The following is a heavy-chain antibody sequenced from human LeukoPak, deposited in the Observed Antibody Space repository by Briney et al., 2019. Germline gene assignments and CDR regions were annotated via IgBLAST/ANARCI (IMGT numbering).Heavy chain of an antibody. CDR2: MNPNSGNT. CDR1: RYTFTSYD. J-gene: IGHJ5*02. D-gene: IGHD3-3*01. V-gene: IGHV1-8*03. CDR3: ALGGLITIFGVVTNLPFDP. Sequence: ASVKVSCKTSRYTFTSYDINWVRQATGQGLEWMGWMNPNSGNTGYAQKFQGRVTITRNTSISTAYMELSSLRSEDTAVYYCALGGLITIFGVVTNLPFDPWGQGTLVTVSS.